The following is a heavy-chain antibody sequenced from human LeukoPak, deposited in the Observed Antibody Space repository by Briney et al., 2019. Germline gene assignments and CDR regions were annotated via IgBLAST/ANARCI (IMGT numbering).Heavy chain of an antibody. J-gene: IGHJ4*02. CDR1: GGSISSGGYY. CDR2: IYYSGST. V-gene: IGHV4-31*03. Sequence: PSETLSLTCTVSGGSISSGGYYWSWIRQHPGKGLEWIGYIYYSGSTYYNPSLKSRVTISVDTSKNQFSLKLSSVTAADTAVYYCASELQWLATPNFFDYWGQGTLVTVSS. CDR3: ASELQWLATPNFFDY. D-gene: IGHD6-19*01.